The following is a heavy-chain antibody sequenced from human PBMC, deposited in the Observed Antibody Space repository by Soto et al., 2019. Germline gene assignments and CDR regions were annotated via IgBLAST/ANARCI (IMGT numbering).Heavy chain of an antibody. J-gene: IGHJ6*02. CDR3: ARKEVGADFWSVRAYYGMDV. CDR2: IIPIFGTA. V-gene: IGHV1-69*13. Sequence: ASVKVSCKASGGTFSSYAISWVRQAPGQGLEWMGGIIPIFGTANYAQKFQGRVTITADESTSTAYMELSSLRSEDTAVYYCARKEVGADFWSVRAYYGMDVWGQGTTVTVSS. CDR1: GGTFSSYA. D-gene: IGHD3-3*01.